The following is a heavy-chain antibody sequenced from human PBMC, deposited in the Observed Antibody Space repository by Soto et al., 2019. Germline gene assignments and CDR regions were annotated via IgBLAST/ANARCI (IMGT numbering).Heavy chain of an antibody. CDR3: ARGYTGYCSGGTCYWFGP. V-gene: IGHV3-21*01. J-gene: IGHJ5*02. CDR2: ISSSASHI. CDR1: GFSFSSYS. D-gene: IGHD2-15*01. Sequence: EVQLVESGGGLVKPGGSLRLSCAASGFSFSSYSMNWVRQAPGKGLEWVSSISSSASHINYADSVKGRFTISRDNAKKSLYLQMNSLGAEDTAVYYCARGYTGYCSGGTCYWFGPWCQGTLVTVSS.